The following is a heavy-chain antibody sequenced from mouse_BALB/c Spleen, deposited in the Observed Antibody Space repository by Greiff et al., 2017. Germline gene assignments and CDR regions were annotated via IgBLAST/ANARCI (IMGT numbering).Heavy chain of an antibody. Sequence: EVKLMESGGGLVQPGGSLKLSCAASGFTFSSYGMSWVRQTPDKRLELVATINSNGGSTYYPDSVKGRFTISRDNAKNTLYLQMSSLKSEDTAMYCCARGVRDYWGQGTTLTVSS. J-gene: IGHJ2*01. V-gene: IGHV5-6-3*01. CDR1: GFTFSSYG. CDR3: ARGVRDY. CDR2: INSNGGST.